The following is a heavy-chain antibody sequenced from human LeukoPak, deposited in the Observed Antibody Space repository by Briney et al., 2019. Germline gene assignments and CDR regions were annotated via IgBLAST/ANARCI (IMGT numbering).Heavy chain of an antibody. CDR2: IWYDGSNK. D-gene: IGHD3/OR15-3a*01. CDR3: ARDGLGFDH. V-gene: IGHV3-33*01. CDR1: GFTLSSYG. Sequence: GGSLRLSCAASGFTLSSYGMHWVRQAPGKGLEWVAVIWYDGSNKYYADSVKGRFTISRDNSKNTLYLQMNSLRAEDTAVYYCARDGLGFDHWGQGTLVTVSS. J-gene: IGHJ4*02.